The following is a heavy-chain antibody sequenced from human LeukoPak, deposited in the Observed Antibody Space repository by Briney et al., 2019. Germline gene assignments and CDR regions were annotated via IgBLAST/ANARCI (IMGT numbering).Heavy chain of an antibody. D-gene: IGHD3-10*01. Sequence: ASVKVSCKASGYSLIRYGISWVRQAPGQGLEWMGWISGYNGNTNYAQKLQGRVTMTTDTSTSTAYMELRSLRSDDTAVYYCARGSLVGDAFDIWGQGTMVTVSS. V-gene: IGHV1-18*01. J-gene: IGHJ3*02. CDR1: GYSLIRYG. CDR2: ISGYNGNT. CDR3: ARGSLVGDAFDI.